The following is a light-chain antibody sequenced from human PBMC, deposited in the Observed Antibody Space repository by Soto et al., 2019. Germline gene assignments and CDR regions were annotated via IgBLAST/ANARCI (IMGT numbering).Light chain of an antibody. J-gene: IGKJ1*01. CDR3: QQYNDWPLT. V-gene: IGKV3-15*01. Sequence: EILMTQSPVTLSVSPGERATLSCRASQSVSSNLAWYQQKPGQAPSLLIYGAFTRATGIPARFSGTGSGTEFTLTISSLQSEDFELHYCQQYNDWPLTFGQGTKVDIK. CDR2: GAF. CDR1: QSVSSN.